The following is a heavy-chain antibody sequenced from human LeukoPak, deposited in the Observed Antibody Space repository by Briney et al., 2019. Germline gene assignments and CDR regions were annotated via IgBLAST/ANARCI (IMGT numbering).Heavy chain of an antibody. D-gene: IGHD3-3*01. CDR2: TRSKVFGGTT. J-gene: IGHJ4*02. V-gene: IGHV3-49*04. CDR3: TRDGSYYDFWSGYYSRGDYFDY. Sequence: GGSLRLSCTASGFTFGDYAMSWVRQAPGKGLEWLGFTRSKVFGGTTEYAASVKGRFTISRDDSKSIAYLQMNSLKTEDTAVYYCTRDGSYYDFWSGYYSRGDYFDYWGQGTLVTVSS. CDR1: GFTFGDYA.